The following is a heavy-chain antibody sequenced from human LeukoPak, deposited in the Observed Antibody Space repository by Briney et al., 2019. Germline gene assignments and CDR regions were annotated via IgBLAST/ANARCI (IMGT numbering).Heavy chain of an antibody. Sequence: ASVKVSCKASAYTFTSYGISWVRQAPGQGLEWMGWISAYNGNTNYALKLQGRVTVTTDTSTSTAYMELRSLRSDDTAVYYCARDRSSIFDYWGQGTLVTVSS. CDR1: AYTFTSYG. CDR2: ISAYNGNT. CDR3: ARDRSSIFDY. D-gene: IGHD1-26*01. V-gene: IGHV1-18*01. J-gene: IGHJ4*02.